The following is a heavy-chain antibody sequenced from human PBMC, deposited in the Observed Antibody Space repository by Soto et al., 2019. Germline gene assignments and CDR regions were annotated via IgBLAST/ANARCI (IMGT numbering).Heavy chain of an antibody. V-gene: IGHV3-7*05. CDR1: GFTFSYYW. D-gene: IGHD6-6*01. CDR2: IKQDGNEK. CDR3: ARVASIAAFY. Sequence: GESLKISCVGSGFTFSYYWMSWVRQAPGKGLEWVANIKQDGNEKFYVESVRGRFTVSRDNAKNSLYLQMNSLRAEDMAVYYCARVASIAAFYWGQGTLVTVSS. J-gene: IGHJ4*02.